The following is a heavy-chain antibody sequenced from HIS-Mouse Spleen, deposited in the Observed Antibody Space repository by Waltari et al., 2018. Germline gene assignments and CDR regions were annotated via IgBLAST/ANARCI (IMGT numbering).Heavy chain of an antibody. J-gene: IGHJ2*01. CDR2: IYYSGST. V-gene: IGHV4-39*07. Sequence: QLQLQESGPGLVKPSETRSLTCTGSGGSISSSSYYRGWTRQPPGTGLEWIGSIYYSGSTYYNPSLKSRVTISVDTSKNQFSLKLSSVTAADTAVYYCAREIPYSSSWYDWYFDLWGRGTLVTVSS. CDR1: GGSISSSSYY. D-gene: IGHD6-13*01. CDR3: AREIPYSSSWYDWYFDL.